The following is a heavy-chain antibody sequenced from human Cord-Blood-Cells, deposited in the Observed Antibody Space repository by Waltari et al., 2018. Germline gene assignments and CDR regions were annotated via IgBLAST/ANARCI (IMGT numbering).Heavy chain of an antibody. CDR3: ARGGYSYGYIGPFDY. J-gene: IGHJ4*02. Sequence: QVQLVQSGAEVKKPGASVKVSCKASGYTFTGYYMHWVRQAPGQGLEWRGGINPSRWGTNYAPKVQGRVTMTRDTSISAAYMELSRLRSDDTAVYYCARGGYSYGYIGPFDYWGQGTLVTVSS. CDR2: INPSRWGT. CDR1: GYTFTGYY. V-gene: IGHV1-2*02. D-gene: IGHD5-18*01.